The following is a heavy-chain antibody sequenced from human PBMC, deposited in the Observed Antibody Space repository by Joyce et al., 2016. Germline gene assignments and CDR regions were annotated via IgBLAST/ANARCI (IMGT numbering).Heavy chain of an antibody. CDR2: INSGTTYK. V-gene: IGHV3-21*01. J-gene: IGHJ4*02. Sequence: EVHLVESGGGLVKPGGSLRLSCAASGFTFSNYNMHWVRPAPGKGLGWVSSINSGTTYKYYADSVQGRFTISRDNAKNSLYLQMNSLRAEDMAVYYCARDLGYFDYWGQGTLVTVSS. CDR3: ARDLGYFDY. CDR1: GFTFSNYN.